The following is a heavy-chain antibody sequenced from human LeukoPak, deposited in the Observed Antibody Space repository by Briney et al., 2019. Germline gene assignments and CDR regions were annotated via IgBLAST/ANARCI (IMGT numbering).Heavy chain of an antibody. J-gene: IGHJ3*02. V-gene: IGHV4-4*07. D-gene: IGHD3-22*01. Sequence: SETLSLTCSVSVDSISSYYWSWIRQPAGKGLEWIGRIYTTGSTNYNPSLKSRVTMSVDTSKNQFSLKLNSVTAADTAVYYCARDWPYYYDGSAYYNAFDIWGQGTMVTVSS. CDR2: IYTTGST. CDR1: VDSISSYY. CDR3: ARDWPYYYDGSAYYNAFDI.